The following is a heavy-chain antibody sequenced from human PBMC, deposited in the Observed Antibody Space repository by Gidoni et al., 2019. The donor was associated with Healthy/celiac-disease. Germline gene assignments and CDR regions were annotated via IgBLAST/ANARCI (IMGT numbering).Heavy chain of an antibody. CDR3: ARTYGGRDY. J-gene: IGHJ4*02. CDR2: ST. D-gene: IGHD2-8*01. Sequence: STYYADSVKGRFTNSRDNSKNTLYLQMNSLRAEDTAVYYCARTYGGRDYWGQGTLVTVSS. V-gene: IGHV3-53*01.